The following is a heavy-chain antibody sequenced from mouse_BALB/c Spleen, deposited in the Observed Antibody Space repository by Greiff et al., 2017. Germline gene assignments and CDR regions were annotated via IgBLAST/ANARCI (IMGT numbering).Heavy chain of an antibody. V-gene: IGHV3-2*02. D-gene: IGHD2-1*01. CDR2: ISYSGST. CDR1: GYSITSDYA. J-gene: IGHJ3*01. Sequence: VQLQQSGPGLVKPSQSLSLTCTVTGYSITSDYAWNWIRQFPGNKLEWMGYISYSGSTSYNPSLKSRISITRDTSKNQFFLQLNSVTTEDTATYYCARSGGNYVGFAYWGQGTLVTVSA. CDR3: ARSGGNYVGFAY.